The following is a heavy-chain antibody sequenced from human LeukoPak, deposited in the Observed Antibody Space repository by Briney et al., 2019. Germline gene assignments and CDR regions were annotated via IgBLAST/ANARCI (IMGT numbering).Heavy chain of an antibody. CDR1: GFTLSSRW. CDR3: ATYDSWSGYNIAY. J-gene: IGHJ4*02. Sequence: GGSLRLSCVVSGFTLSSRWMMWVRQTPGKGLEWMTNINRDGSEKNYVDSVKGRFTITRDNAENSLYLQMNSLKVEDTAIYYCATYDSWSGYNIAYWGQGTLVTVSS. V-gene: IGHV3-7*03. CDR2: INRDGSEK. D-gene: IGHD3-3*01.